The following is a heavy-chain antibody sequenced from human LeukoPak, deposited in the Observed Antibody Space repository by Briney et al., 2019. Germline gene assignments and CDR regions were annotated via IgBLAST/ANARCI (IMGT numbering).Heavy chain of an antibody. CDR2: INAGNGNT. J-gene: IGHJ5*02. V-gene: IGHV1-3*01. CDR1: GYTSTSYA. CDR3: ARGTNPITMVRGVTNWFDP. D-gene: IGHD3-10*01. Sequence: ASVKVSCKASGYTSTSYAMHWVRQAPGQRLEWMGWINAGNGNTKYSQKFQGRVTITRDTSASTAYMELSSLRSEDTAVYYCARGTNPITMVRGVTNWFDPWGQGTLVTVSS.